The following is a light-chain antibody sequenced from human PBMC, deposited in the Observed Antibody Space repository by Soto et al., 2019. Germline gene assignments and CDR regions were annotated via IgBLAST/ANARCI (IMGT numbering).Light chain of an antibody. Sequence: DIQMTQSPSTLSASVGDRVTITCRASQSISSWLAWYQQKPGKAPKLLIYDASSLESGVPSRFSGIGSDTEFTLTINNLQPDDFATYHCQQYNRYSLTFGGGTKLEIK. V-gene: IGKV1-5*01. CDR2: DAS. CDR3: QQYNRYSLT. J-gene: IGKJ4*01. CDR1: QSISSW.